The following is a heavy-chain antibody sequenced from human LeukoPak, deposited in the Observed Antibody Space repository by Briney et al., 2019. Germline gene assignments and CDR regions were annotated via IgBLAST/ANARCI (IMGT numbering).Heavy chain of an antibody. V-gene: IGHV5-51*01. D-gene: IGHD1-7*01. J-gene: IGHJ4*02. CDR1: GYSFTSYW. Sequence: GESLRISCKGSGYSFTSYWIGWVRQMPGKGLEWMGVIYGADYTTIYSPPFHGQITISADKSISTAYLQWTSLKASDTAMYYCARRPAGTRTFDYWGQGALVTVSS. CDR3: ARRPAGTRTFDY. CDR2: IYGADYTT.